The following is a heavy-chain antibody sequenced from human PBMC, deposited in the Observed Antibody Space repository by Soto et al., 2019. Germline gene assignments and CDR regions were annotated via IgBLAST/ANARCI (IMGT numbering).Heavy chain of an antibody. V-gene: IGHV1-18*01. CDR1: GYTFTSYY. Sequence: QVQLVQSGAEVKKPGASVKVSCKASGYTFTSYYISWVRQAPGQGLEWMGWISAYNGNTTYAPELQGRVTLTKDTSTSIAYMELRSPRSDDTAVYYCARDTPPADYWGQGTLVTVSS. CDR2: ISAYNGNT. CDR3: ARDTPPADY. J-gene: IGHJ4*02.